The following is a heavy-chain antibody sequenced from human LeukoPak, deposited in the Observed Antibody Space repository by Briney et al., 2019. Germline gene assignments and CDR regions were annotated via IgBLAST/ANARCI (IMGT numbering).Heavy chain of an antibody. J-gene: IGHJ4*02. V-gene: IGHV3-30*02. CDR3: AKEGTASKPSDLDY. D-gene: IGHD1/OR15-1a*01. CDR2: IRYDGSNK. CDR1: GFTFSDYG. Sequence: GGSLRLSCAASGFTFSDYGMHWVRQAPGKGLEWVTFIRYDGSNKYYADSVKGRFTISRDNSKNIVYLQMNSLSSEDTAVYYCAKEGTASKPSDLDYWGQGTLVTVSS.